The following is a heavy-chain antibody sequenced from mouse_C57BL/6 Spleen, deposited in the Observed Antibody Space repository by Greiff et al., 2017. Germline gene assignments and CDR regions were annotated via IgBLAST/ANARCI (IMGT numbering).Heavy chain of an antibody. V-gene: IGHV1-69*01. D-gene: IGHD2-3*01. CDR2: IDPSDSYT. Sequence: QVQLKQPGAELVMPGASVKLSCKASGYTFTSYWMHWVKQRPGQGLEWIGEIDPSDSYTNYNQKFKGKSTLTVDKSSSTAYMQLSSLTSEDSAVYYCGRWAGYYDDFDYWGQGTTLTVSS. J-gene: IGHJ2*01. CDR1: GYTFTSYW. CDR3: GRWAGYYDDFDY.